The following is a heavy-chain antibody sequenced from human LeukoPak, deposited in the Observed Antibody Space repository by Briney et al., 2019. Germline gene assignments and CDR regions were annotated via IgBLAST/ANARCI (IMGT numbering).Heavy chain of an antibody. Sequence: ASVKVSCKASGYTFTNYDIIWVRQATGQGLQCMGWINPKTGYTDYAQRFQGRITMTRDTSLGTVFMELRSLRADDTAVYYCARGIVVFPAAMDEGGYFDYWAQGTLVTVSS. V-gene: IGHV1-8*01. CDR2: INPKTGYT. D-gene: IGHD2-2*01. CDR3: ARGIVVFPAAMDEGGYFDY. CDR1: GYTFTNYD. J-gene: IGHJ4*02.